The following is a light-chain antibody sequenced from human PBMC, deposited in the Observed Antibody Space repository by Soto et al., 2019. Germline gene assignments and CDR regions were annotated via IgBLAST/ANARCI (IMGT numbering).Light chain of an antibody. CDR1: QSVSTN. Sequence: ESVLTQSPRTLSLSPGERATLSCRASQSVSTNLAWYQQKPGQSPRLLIYGTSTRATGVPARFSGSGSATDFTLTITRLEPEDFAVYYCQQYGSSPQTFGQGTNVDIK. CDR2: GTS. J-gene: IGKJ1*01. CDR3: QQYGSSPQT. V-gene: IGKV3-20*01.